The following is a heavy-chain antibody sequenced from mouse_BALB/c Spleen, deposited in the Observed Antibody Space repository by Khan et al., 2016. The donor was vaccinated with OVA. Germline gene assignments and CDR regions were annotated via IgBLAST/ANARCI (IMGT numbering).Heavy chain of an antibody. V-gene: IGHV9-1*02. J-gene: IGHJ1*01. Sequence: QIQLVQSGPELKKPGETVKISCKASGYTFTNYGMNWVKQAPGKGLKWMGWINTYTGEPTYTDDFKGRFAFSLETSASTAYLQINNLKNEDMATYFCAGGARYWDFDVWGAGTTVTVSS. CDR2: INTYTGEP. CDR1: GYTFTNYG. CDR3: AGGARYWDFDV.